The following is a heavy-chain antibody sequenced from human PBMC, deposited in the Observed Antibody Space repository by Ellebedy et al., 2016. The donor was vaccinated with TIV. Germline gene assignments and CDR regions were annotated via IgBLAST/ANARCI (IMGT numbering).Heavy chain of an antibody. D-gene: IGHD6-19*01. V-gene: IGHV1-69*13. CDR3: ARVFSIAVAAYYFDY. CDR2: IIPIFGTA. CDR1: GGTFSSYA. J-gene: IGHJ4*02. Sequence: AASVKVSCKASGGTFSSYAISWVRQAPGQGLEWMGGIIPIFGTANYAQKFQGRVTITADESTSTAYMELSSLRSEDTAVYYCARVFSIAVAAYYFDYWGQGTLVTVSS.